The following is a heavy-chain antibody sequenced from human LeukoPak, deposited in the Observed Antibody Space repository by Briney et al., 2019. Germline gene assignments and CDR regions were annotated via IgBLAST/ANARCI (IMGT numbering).Heavy chain of an antibody. J-gene: IGHJ4*02. CDR2: ISSSSSYI. D-gene: IGHD6-6*01. Sequence: PGGSLRLSCAASGFTFSSYGMHWVRQAPGKGLEWVSSISSSSSYIYYADSVKGRFTISRDNAKNSLYLQMNSLRAEDTAVYYCARDQPSYSSSSGGFDYWGQGTLVTVSS. CDR3: ARDQPSYSSSSGGFDY. V-gene: IGHV3-21*01. CDR1: GFTFSSYG.